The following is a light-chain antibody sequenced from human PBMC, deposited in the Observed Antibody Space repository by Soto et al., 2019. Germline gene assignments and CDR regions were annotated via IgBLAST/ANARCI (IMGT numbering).Light chain of an antibody. Sequence: SVLTQPASVSGSPGLSIAISCTGTSSDVGGYNSVSWYQQHPGKAPKLVIYDVTSRPSGVSNRFSGSKSGNTASLTISGLQAEDEGDYYCSSYRTGGSYVFGTGTKVTVL. J-gene: IGLJ1*01. V-gene: IGLV2-14*01. CDR3: SSYRTGGSYV. CDR2: DVT. CDR1: SSDVGGYNS.